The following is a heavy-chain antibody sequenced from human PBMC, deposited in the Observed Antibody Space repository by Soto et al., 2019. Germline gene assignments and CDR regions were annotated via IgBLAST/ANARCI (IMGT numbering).Heavy chain of an antibody. CDR2: ISGSGGSP. CDR1: GFTFSSYT. CDR3: AKARCSTTNCYVPDY. J-gene: IGHJ4*02. D-gene: IGHD2-2*01. Sequence: GGSLRLSCAASGFTFSSYTMSWVRRAPGKGLEWVSAISGSGGSPSYADSVQGRFTISRDNPKKTLYLKMNSLRAEDTAVYYCAKARCSTTNCYVPDYWGQGTLVTVSS. V-gene: IGHV3-23*01.